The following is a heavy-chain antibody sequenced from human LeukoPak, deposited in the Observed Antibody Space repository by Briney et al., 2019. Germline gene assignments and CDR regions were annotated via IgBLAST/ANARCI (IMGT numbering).Heavy chain of an antibody. CDR2: ISAHHGIT. CDR1: GYTFANYG. CDR3: ARDLALYCSTTSCQDAFDI. Sequence: GASVKVSCKASGYTFANYGITWVRQAPGQGLEWMGWISAHHGITNYAQKLQGRATMTTDTSTSTAYMELRSLRSDDTAVFYCARDLALYCSTTSCQDAFDIWGQGTMVTVSS. D-gene: IGHD2-2*01. J-gene: IGHJ3*02. V-gene: IGHV1-18*01.